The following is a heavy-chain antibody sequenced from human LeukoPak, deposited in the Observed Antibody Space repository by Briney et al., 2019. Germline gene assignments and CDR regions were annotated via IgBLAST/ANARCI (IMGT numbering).Heavy chain of an antibody. CDR3: ARDYSSCPGRLDK. V-gene: IGHV4-34*09. CDR1: GFTFNSYAM. J-gene: IGHJ4*02. D-gene: IGHD6-6*01. Sequence: LRLSCAVSGFTFNSYAMSWVRQSPGKGLAWIGHIFHNGNSYYNPSLKSRVTISPDTSNNQVSLKVRSVTAADTAVYYCARDYSSCPGRLDKWSPGILVTVSP. CDR2: IFHNGNS.